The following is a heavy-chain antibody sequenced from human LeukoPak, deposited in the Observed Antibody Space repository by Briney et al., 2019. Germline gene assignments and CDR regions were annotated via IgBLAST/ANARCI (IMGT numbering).Heavy chain of an antibody. Sequence: ASVKVSCKASGYTFTDYYMHWVRQAPGQGLEWMGIINPSGGSTSYAQKFQGRVTMTRDTSTSTVYMELSSLRSEDTAVYYCASAIFASLYYYGMDVWGQGTTVTVSS. CDR1: GYTFTDYY. J-gene: IGHJ6*02. CDR2: INPSGGST. D-gene: IGHD2-2*02. V-gene: IGHV1-46*01. CDR3: ASAIFASLYYYGMDV.